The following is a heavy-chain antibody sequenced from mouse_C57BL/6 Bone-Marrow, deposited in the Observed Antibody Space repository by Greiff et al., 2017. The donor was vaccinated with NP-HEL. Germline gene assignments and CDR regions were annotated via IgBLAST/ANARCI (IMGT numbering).Heavy chain of an antibody. CDR1: GFNIKDDY. V-gene: IGHV14-4*01. D-gene: IGHD1-1*01. J-gene: IGHJ1*03. Sequence: VQLQQSGAELVRPGASVKLSCTASGFNIKDDYMHWVKQRPEQGLEWIGWIDPENGDTEYASKFQGKATITADTSSNTAYLQLSSLTSEDTAVYYCTTDYYGCSYVRYFDVWGTGTTVTVSS. CDR2: IDPENGDT. CDR3: TTDYYGCSYVRYFDV.